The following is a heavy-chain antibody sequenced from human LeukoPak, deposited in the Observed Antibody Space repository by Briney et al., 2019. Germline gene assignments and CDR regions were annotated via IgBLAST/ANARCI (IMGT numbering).Heavy chain of an antibody. D-gene: IGHD5-24*01. CDR2: IYYSGST. CDR3: AREMATIFGTDGMDV. V-gene: IGHV4-59*11. J-gene: IGHJ6*02. Sequence: SETLSLTCTVSGGSIRSHYWSWIRQPPGKGLEWIGYIYYSGSTNYNPSLKSRVTISVDTSKNQFSLKLSSVTAADTAVYYCAREMATIFGTDGMDVWGQGTTVTVSS. CDR1: GGSIRSHY.